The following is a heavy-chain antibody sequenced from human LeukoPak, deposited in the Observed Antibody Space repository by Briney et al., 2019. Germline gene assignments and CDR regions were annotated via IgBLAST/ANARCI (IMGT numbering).Heavy chain of an antibody. CDR2: IYPGDSDT. CDR3: ARPYGEYCGGDCYSGHFDY. Sequence: GESLKISCKASGYSFTSYWIGWVRQMPGRGLEWMGIIYPGDSDTRYSPSFQGQVTISADKSISTAYLQWSSLKASDTAMYYCARPYGEYCGGDCYSGHFDYWGQGTLVTVSS. D-gene: IGHD2-21*02. J-gene: IGHJ4*02. V-gene: IGHV5-51*01. CDR1: GYSFTSYW.